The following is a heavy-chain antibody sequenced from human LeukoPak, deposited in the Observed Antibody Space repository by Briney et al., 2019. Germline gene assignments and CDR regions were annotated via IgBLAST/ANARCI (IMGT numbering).Heavy chain of an antibody. D-gene: IGHD3-3*01. Sequence: SETLSLTCTVSGGSISSSIYYWGWIRQPPGTGLEWIGSIYYSGSTYYNPSFKSRVTMSVDTSKNHFSLKLSSVTAADTAVYYCAGRKYDFWSGYYGLDYWGQGTLVTVSS. CDR1: GGSISSSIYY. CDR2: IYYSGST. V-gene: IGHV4-39*02. CDR3: AGRKYDFWSGYYGLDY. J-gene: IGHJ4*02.